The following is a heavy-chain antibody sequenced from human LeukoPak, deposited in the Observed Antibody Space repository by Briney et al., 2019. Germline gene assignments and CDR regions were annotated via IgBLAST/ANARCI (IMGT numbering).Heavy chain of an antibody. CDR3: ARDSSGWYRRGSYYFDY. D-gene: IGHD6-19*01. V-gene: IGHV3-21*01. J-gene: IGHJ4*02. CDR2: ISSSSSYI. CDR1: GFTFSSYG. Sequence: GRSLRLSCAASGFTFSSYGMHWVRQAPGKGLEWVSSISSSSSYIYYADSVKGRFTISRDNAKNSLYLQMNSLRAEDTAVYYCARDSSGWYRRGSYYFDYWGQGTLVTVSS.